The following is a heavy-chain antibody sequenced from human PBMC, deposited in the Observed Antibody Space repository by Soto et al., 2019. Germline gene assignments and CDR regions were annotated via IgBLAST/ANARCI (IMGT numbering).Heavy chain of an antibody. J-gene: IGHJ4*02. Sequence: QLQLQESGSGLVKPSQTLSLTCAVSGGSISSGGYSWSWIRQPPGKGLEWIGYIYHSGSTYYNPSLKSRVTISVDSSKNQFSLKLSSVTAADTAVYYCASLYGGTDRVDYWGQGTLVTVSS. D-gene: IGHD4-17*01. V-gene: IGHV4-30-2*01. CDR2: IYHSGST. CDR3: ASLYGGTDRVDY. CDR1: GGSISSGGYS.